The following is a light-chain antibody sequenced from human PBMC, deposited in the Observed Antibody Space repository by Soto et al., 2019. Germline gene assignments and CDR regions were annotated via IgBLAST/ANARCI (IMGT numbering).Light chain of an antibody. V-gene: IGLV1-40*01. J-gene: IGLJ3*02. Sequence: QPVLTQPPSVSGAPGQRVTISCTGSSTNIGTGHDVHWYRQLPGTAPKLLIYRNTNRPSGVPDRFSGSKSGTSASLAITGLQAEDESDYYCQSYDSRLSAWVFGGGTQLTVL. CDR3: QSYDSRLSAWV. CDR2: RNT. CDR1: STNIGTGHD.